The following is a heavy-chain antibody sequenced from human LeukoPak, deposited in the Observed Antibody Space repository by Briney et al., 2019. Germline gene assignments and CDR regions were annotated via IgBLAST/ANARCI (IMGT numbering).Heavy chain of an antibody. Sequence: ASVKVSCKASGYTFTRHYIHWVRQAPGQGLEWMGIINPSGGSTIYAQKFQGRVTMTRDMSTSTVYMELSSLRSEDTAVYYCARSAVIIGGVDYWGQGTLVTVSS. CDR3: ARSAVIIGGVDY. CDR2: INPSGGST. D-gene: IGHD3-10*01. J-gene: IGHJ4*02. V-gene: IGHV1-46*01. CDR1: GYTFTRHY.